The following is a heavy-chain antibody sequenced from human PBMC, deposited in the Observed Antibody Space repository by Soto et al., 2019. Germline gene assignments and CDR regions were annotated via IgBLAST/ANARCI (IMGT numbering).Heavy chain of an antibody. CDR2: INPKTAAT. CDR1: GYSFSDYF. J-gene: IGHJ5*02. CDR3: ASGGNWFDP. V-gene: IGHV1-2*02. D-gene: IGHD3-16*01. Sequence: ASVKVSCKPSGYSFSDYFIQWVRQAPGQGLEWVAWINPKTAATNYAKKFQGRVSVTWDTSSTTAYMELTSLRPDDTAVYYCASGGNWFDPWGQGVLVTVSS.